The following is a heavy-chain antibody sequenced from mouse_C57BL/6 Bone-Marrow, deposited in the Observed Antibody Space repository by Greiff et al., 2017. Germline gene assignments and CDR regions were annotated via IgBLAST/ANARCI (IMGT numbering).Heavy chain of an antibody. J-gene: IGHJ2*01. V-gene: IGHV1-81*01. D-gene: IGHD1-1*01. CDR2: IYPRSGNT. Sequence: LEESGAELARPGASVKLSCKASGYTFTSYGISWVKQRTGQGLEWIGEIYPRSGNTYYNEKFKGKATLTADKSSSTAFMELRSLTSEDSAVYFCARYGGRADYWGQGTTLTVSS. CDR3: ARYGGRADY. CDR1: GYTFTSYG.